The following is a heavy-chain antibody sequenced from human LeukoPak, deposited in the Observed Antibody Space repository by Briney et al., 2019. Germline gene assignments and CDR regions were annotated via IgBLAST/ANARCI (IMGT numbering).Heavy chain of an antibody. CDR2: IYYSGST. V-gene: IGHV4-61*01. CDR1: GGSISSGSYY. CDR3: ASLYYDFWSGYFGGTTTPFS. Sequence: PPQTLSLTCTVSGGSISSGSYYWSWIRQPPGKGLEWIGFIYYSGSTNYNPSVKSRVIISEDTSKNQFSLRLSSVTAADTAVYYCASLYYDFWSGYFGGTTTPFSWGQGTLVTVSS. D-gene: IGHD3-3*01. J-gene: IGHJ5*02.